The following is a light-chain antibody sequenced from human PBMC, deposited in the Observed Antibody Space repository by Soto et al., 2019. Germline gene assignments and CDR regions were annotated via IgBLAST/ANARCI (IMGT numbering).Light chain of an antibody. V-gene: IGKV3-11*01. Sequence: EIVLTQSPATLSLSPGETATLSCRASQSVSSSLAWYQQKPGQTARLLIYDASNRATGIPARFSGSGSGTDFTHTVSNLEPEDFSVYYCHQRSSWPLTFGGGTKVEIK. CDR2: DAS. CDR1: QSVSSS. CDR3: HQRSSWPLT. J-gene: IGKJ4*01.